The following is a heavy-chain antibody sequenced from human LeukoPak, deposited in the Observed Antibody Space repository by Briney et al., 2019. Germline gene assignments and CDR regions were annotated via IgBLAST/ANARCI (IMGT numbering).Heavy chain of an antibody. V-gene: IGHV4-34*01. CDR2: INHSGST. J-gene: IGHJ4*02. Sequence: SETLSLTCAVYGGSLSGYYWSWIRQPPGRGLEWIGEINHSGSTNYNPSLKSRVTISVDTSKNQFSLKLSSVTAADTAVYYCARGLYSGSPARYWGQGTLVTVSS. CDR1: GGSLSGYY. CDR3: ARGLYSGSPARY. D-gene: IGHD5-12*01.